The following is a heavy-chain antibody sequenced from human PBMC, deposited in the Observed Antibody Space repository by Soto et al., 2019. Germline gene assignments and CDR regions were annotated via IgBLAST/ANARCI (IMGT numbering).Heavy chain of an antibody. CDR2: ISSNGGST. J-gene: IGHJ4*02. CDR1: GFTFSSYA. D-gene: IGHD3-3*01. V-gene: IGHV3-64*01. CDR3: ARTYYDFWSGYYTPSYYFDY. Sequence: PGGSLRLSCAASGFTFSSYAMHWVRQAPGKGLEYVSAISSNGGSTYYANSVKGRFTISRDNSKNTLYLQMGSLRAEDMAVYYCARTYYDFWSGYYTPSYYFDYRGQGTLVTVSS.